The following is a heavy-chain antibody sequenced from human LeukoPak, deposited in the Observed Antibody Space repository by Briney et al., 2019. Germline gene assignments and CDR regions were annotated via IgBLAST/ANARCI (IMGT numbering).Heavy chain of an antibody. CDR2: ISSSSTI. CDR1: GFTFSSYS. Sequence: GGSLRLSCAASGFTFSSYSMNWVRQAPGKGLEWVSYISSSSTIYYADSVKGRFTISRDNAKNSLYLQMNSLRDEDTAVYYCARDSGIAARWFGMDVRGQGTTVTVSS. V-gene: IGHV3-48*02. J-gene: IGHJ6*02. CDR3: ARDSGIAARWFGMDV. D-gene: IGHD6-6*01.